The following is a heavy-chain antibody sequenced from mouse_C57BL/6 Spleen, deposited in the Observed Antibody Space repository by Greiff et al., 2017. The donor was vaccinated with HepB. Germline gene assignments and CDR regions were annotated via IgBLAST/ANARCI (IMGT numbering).Heavy chain of an antibody. J-gene: IGHJ2*01. D-gene: IGHD4-1*01. CDR2: ISYDGSN. CDR3: AREGTGRYFDY. Sequence: EVKLQESGPGLVKPSQSLSLTCSVTGYSITSGYYWNWIRQFPGNKLEWMGYISYDGSNNYNPSLKNRISITRDTSKNQFFLKLNSVTTEDTATYYCAREGTGRYFDYWGQGTTLTDSS. V-gene: IGHV3-6*01. CDR1: GYSITSGYY.